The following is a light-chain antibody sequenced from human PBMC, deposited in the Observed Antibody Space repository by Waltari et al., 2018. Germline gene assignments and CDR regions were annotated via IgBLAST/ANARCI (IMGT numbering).Light chain of an antibody. CDR3: QSADSSGTVV. Sequence: SYELTQPPSVSVSPGQTARITCSGDALPKQLAYWYQQKPGQAPVLVIYKDSERPSGIPERFSGSSSGTTVTLTISGVQAEDEADYYCQSADSSGTVVFGGGTKLTVL. V-gene: IGLV3-25*03. CDR1: ALPKQL. CDR2: KDS. J-gene: IGLJ2*01.